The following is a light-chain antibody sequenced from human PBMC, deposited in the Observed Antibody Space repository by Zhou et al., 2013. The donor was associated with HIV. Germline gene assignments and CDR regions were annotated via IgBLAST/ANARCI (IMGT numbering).Light chain of an antibody. J-gene: IGKJ3*01. CDR2: RAS. CDR3: QHYYSYPFT. CDR1: QSVSSN. V-gene: IGKV3-15*01. Sequence: EIVMTQSPATLSVSPGERATLSCRASQSVSSNLAWYQQKPGQAPRLLIYRASTRATNIPARFSGSGSGTDFTLTISCLQSEDFATYYCQHYYSYPFTFGPGTKVDIK.